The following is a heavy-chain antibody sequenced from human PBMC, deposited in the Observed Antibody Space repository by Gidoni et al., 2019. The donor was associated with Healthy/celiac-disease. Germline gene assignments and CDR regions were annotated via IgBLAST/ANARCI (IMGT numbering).Heavy chain of an antibody. CDR2: ISVSGSST. J-gene: IGHJ4*02. D-gene: IGHD2-15*01. Sequence: EVQLLESGGVVVQPGGSLRLSCAACGFTVSSYAMSCVRQAPGKGLEWVSAISVSGSSTYSADSVKGRFTISRYNSKNTLYLQMNSLRAEDTAVYYCAKTPLKWVVVAATWDYWGQRTLVTVSS. CDR1: GFTVSSYA. CDR3: AKTPLKWVVVAATWDY. V-gene: IGHV3-23*01.